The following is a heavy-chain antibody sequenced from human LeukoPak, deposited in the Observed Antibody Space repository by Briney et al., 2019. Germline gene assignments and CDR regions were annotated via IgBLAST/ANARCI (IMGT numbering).Heavy chain of an antibody. D-gene: IGHD5-24*01. CDR3: ARDDSRDGSNYNYYGTDV. CDR1: GGSMSGYY. CDR2: IYTSGST. J-gene: IGHJ6*02. Sequence: SETLSLTCTVSGGSMSGYYWSWIRQPAGKGLEWIGRIYTSGSTNYNPSLKSRVTISVDTSKNQFSLKLSSVTAADTAVYYCARDDSRDGSNYNYYGTDVWGPGTTVTVSS. V-gene: IGHV4-4*07.